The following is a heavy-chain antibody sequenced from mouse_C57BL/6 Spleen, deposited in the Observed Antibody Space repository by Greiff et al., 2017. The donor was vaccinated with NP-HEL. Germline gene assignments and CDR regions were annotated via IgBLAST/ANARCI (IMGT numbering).Heavy chain of an antibody. CDR1: GFNIKDYY. CDR3: TTHDYYGSSLYFDY. J-gene: IGHJ2*01. D-gene: IGHD1-1*01. V-gene: IGHV14-1*01. CDR2: IDPEDGDT. Sequence: EVQLQQSGAELVRPGASVKLSCTASGFNIKDYYMHWVKQRPEQGLEWIGRIDPEDGDTEYAPKFQGKATMTADTSSNTAYLQLSSLTSEDTAVYYCTTHDYYGSSLYFDYWGQGTTLTVSS.